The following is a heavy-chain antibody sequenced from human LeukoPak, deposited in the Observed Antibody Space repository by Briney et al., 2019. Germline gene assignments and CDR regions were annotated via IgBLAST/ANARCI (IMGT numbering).Heavy chain of an antibody. CDR1: GGTFSSYA. Sequence: SVKVSCKASGGTFSSYAISWVRQAPGQGLEWMGRIIPILGIANYAQKFQGRVTITADKSTSTAYMELSSLRSEDTAVYYCARNSAGARYSYYGMDVWGQGTTVTVSS. V-gene: IGHV1-69*04. J-gene: IGHJ6*02. CDR2: IIPILGIA. CDR3: ARNSAGARYSYYGMDV. D-gene: IGHD1-26*01.